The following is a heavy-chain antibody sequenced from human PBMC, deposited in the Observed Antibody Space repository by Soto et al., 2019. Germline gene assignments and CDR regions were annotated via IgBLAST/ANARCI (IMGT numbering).Heavy chain of an antibody. D-gene: IGHD2-15*01. Sequence: ASVKVSCKVSGYTLTELSMHWVRQAPGKGLEWMGGFDPEDGETIYAQKFQGRVTMTEDTSTDTAYMELSSLRSEDTAVYYCATDPDCSGGSCLDYWGQGTLVTVSS. CDR2: FDPEDGET. CDR1: GYTLTELS. CDR3: ATDPDCSGGSCLDY. J-gene: IGHJ4*02. V-gene: IGHV1-24*01.